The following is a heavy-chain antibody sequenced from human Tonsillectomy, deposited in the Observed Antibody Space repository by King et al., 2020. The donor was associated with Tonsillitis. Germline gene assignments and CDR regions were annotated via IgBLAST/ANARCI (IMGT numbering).Heavy chain of an antibody. CDR3: ARDKQKCGDRCYYRHTFGV. Sequence: VQLVESGGGLVQPGGSLRLSCAASGFTFSTYSMNWVRQAPGKGLEWISYISSSGDTIHYADSLKGRFTISRDNANNSLFLQMNSLRDEDTAVYYCARDKQKCGDRCYYRHTFGVWSQGTVVSVSS. V-gene: IGHV3-48*02. CDR2: ISSSGDTI. D-gene: IGHD2-15*01. J-gene: IGHJ3*01. CDR1: GFTFSTYS.